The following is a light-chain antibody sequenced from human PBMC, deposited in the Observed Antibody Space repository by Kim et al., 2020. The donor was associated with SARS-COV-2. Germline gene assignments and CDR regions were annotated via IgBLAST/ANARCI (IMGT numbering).Light chain of an antibody. CDR1: QDITKS. Sequence: STSIGDRVIITCQASQDITKSLNWYQHKPGKAPELLIYDASNLETGVPSRFSGSGSGTDFTFTINSLQPEDIATYFCQQYGNLPYTFGQGTKLEI. J-gene: IGKJ2*01. CDR2: DAS. V-gene: IGKV1-33*01. CDR3: QQYGNLPYT.